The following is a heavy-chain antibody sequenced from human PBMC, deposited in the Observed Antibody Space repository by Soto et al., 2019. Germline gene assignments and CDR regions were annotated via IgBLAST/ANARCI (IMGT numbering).Heavy chain of an antibody. CDR1: GFTVSNNY. CDR3: ARVKRTWFGESMDAFDI. J-gene: IGHJ3*02. CDR2: IYSSGSI. V-gene: IGHV3-66*01. D-gene: IGHD3-10*01. Sequence: EVQLVESGGGLVQPGGSLRLSCAVSGFTVSNNYMSWVRQAPGKGLEWVSVIYSSGSIYYADSVKGRFAISRDNSKNTLYLQMNSLRAEDTAVYYCARVKRTWFGESMDAFDIWGQGTMVTVSS.